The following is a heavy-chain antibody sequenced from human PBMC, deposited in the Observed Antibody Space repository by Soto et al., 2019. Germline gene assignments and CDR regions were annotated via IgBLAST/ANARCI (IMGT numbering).Heavy chain of an antibody. V-gene: IGHV4-4*02. D-gene: IGHD6-19*01. Sequence: SETLSLTCAASGGSISSSNWWSWVRQPPGKGLEWIGEIYHSESTNYNPSLKSRVTISVDKSNNQFSLKLSSVTAADTAVYYCARGRYSSGWYGEWFDPWGQGTLVTVSS. CDR1: GGSISSSNW. J-gene: IGHJ5*02. CDR3: ARGRYSSGWYGEWFDP. CDR2: IYHSEST.